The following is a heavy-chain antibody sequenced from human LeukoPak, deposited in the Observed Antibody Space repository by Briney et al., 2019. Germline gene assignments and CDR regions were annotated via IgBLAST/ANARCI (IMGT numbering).Heavy chain of an antibody. J-gene: IGHJ4*02. Sequence: ASVKVSCKASGYTFTSYGISWVRQAPGQGLEWMGWINPNSGGTNYAQKFQGWVTMTRDTSISTAYMELSRLRSDDTAVYYCARDRYCSGGSCYLDYWGQGTLVTVSS. V-gene: IGHV1-2*04. CDR1: GYTFTSYG. CDR2: INPNSGGT. D-gene: IGHD2-15*01. CDR3: ARDRYCSGGSCYLDY.